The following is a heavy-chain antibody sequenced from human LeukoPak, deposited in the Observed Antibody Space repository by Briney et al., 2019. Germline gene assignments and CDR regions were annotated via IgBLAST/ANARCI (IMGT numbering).Heavy chain of an antibody. CDR2: INHSGST. D-gene: IGHD3-22*01. Sequence: SETLSLTCAVYGGSFSGYYWSWIRQPPGKGLEWIGEINHSGSTNYNPSLKSRVTISVDTSKNQFSLKLSPVTAADTAVYYCARDRYYYDSSGYRFDYWGQGTLVTVSS. V-gene: IGHV4-34*01. J-gene: IGHJ4*02. CDR1: GGSFSGYY. CDR3: ARDRYYYDSSGYRFDY.